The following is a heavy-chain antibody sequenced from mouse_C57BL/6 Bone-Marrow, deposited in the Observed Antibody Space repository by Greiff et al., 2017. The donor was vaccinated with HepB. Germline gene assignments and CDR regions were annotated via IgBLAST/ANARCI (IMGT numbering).Heavy chain of an antibody. CDR3: ARRRIYYGYNYAMDY. CDR2: ISSGGSYT. J-gene: IGHJ4*01. Sequence: DVKLVESGGDLVKPGGSLKLSCAASGFTFSSYGMSWVRQTPDKRLEWVATISSGGSYTYYPDSVKGRFTISRDNAKNTLYLQMSSLKSEDTAMYYCARRRIYYGYNYAMDYWGQGTSVTVSS. V-gene: IGHV5-6*02. CDR1: GFTFSSYG. D-gene: IGHD2-2*01.